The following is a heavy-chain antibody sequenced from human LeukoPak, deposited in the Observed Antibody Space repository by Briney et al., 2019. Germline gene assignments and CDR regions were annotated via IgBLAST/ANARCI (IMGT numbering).Heavy chain of an antibody. D-gene: IGHD2-15*01. J-gene: IGHJ4*02. Sequence: GSLRLSCAASGFTFSSYGMSWVRQPPGKGLEWIGEINHSGSTNYNPSLKSRVTISVDTSKNQFSLKLSSVTAADTAVYYCARAVVAATRPFDYWGQGTLVTVSS. CDR3: ARAVVAATRPFDY. CDR1: GFTFSSYG. V-gene: IGHV4-34*01. CDR2: INHSGST.